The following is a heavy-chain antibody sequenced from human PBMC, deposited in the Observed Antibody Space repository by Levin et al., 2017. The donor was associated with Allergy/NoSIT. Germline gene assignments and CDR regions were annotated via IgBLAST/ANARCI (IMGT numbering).Heavy chain of an antibody. J-gene: IGHJ6*02. CDR1: GFTFSSFA. CDR3: SFPYYYDSNGYYGYYHYYGMDV. D-gene: IGHD3-22*01. V-gene: IGHV3-23*01. CDR2: ISGRGDNT. Sequence: PGGSLRLSCAASGFTFSSFAMSWVRQAPGKGLEWVSAISGRGDNTYYADSVRGRFTISRDNFKNTMYLQMNSLRAEDTAIYFCSFPYYYDSNGYYGYYHYYGMDVWGPGTTVTVSS.